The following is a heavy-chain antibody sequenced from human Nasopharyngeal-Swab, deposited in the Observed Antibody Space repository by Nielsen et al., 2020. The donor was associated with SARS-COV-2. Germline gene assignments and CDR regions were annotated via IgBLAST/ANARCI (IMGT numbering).Heavy chain of an antibody. V-gene: IGHV4-31*03. CDR1: GGSISSGGYY. Sequence: SETLSLTCTVSGGSISSGGYYWSWIRPHPGKGLEWIGYNYYSGSTYYNPSLKSRVTISVDTSKNQFYLKLSSVTAADTAVYYCARDRQRSYYYYGMDVWGQGTTVTVSS. CDR2: NYYSGST. CDR3: ARDRQRSYYYYGMDV. J-gene: IGHJ6*02.